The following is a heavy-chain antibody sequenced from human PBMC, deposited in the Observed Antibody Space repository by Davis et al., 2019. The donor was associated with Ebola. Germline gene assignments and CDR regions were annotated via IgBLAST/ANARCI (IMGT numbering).Heavy chain of an antibody. V-gene: IGHV4-39*01. D-gene: IGHD3-16*01. CDR2: IYYSGST. CDR3: ARRPPIRSYYYYGMDV. CDR1: GGSISSSSYY. Sequence: PSETLSLTCTVSGGSISSSSYYWGWIRQPPGKGLEWIGSIYYSGSTYYNPSLKSRVTISVDTSKNQFSLKLSSVTAADTAVYYCARRPPIRSYYYYGMDVWGQGTTVTVSS. J-gene: IGHJ6*02.